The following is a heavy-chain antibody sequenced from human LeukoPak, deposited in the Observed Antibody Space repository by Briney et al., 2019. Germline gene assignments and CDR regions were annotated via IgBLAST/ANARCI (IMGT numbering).Heavy chain of an antibody. J-gene: IGHJ4*02. CDR2: IIPIFGTA. D-gene: IGHD3-10*01. Sequence: SVKVSCKASGGTFSSYAISWVRQAPGQGLERMGRIIPIFGTANYAQKFQGRVTITTDESTSTAYMELSSLRSEDTAVYYCASNYYGSGSYRDYWGQGTLVTVSS. V-gene: IGHV1-69*05. CDR3: ASNYYGSGSYRDY. CDR1: GGTFSSYA.